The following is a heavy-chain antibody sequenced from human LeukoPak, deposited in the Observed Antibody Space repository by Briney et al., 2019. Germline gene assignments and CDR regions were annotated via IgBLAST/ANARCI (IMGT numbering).Heavy chain of an antibody. V-gene: IGHV1-2*02. Sequence: ASLTVSCKASGYTFTGYYMHSVRPTPEQRLERMGWINPNSGVTKYAQKFQGRVTMTSDTSISTAYMELSSLRSDDTAVYYCARPYCTTTNCYDYWGQGTLVTVSS. J-gene: IGHJ4*02. CDR3: ARPYCTTTNCYDY. CDR1: GYTFTGYY. D-gene: IGHD2-2*01. CDR2: INPNSGVT.